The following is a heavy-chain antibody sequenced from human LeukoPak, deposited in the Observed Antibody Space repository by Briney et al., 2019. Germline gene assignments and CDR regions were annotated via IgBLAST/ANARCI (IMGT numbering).Heavy chain of an antibody. CDR2: MNPNSGNT. V-gene: IGHV1-8*02. Sequence: ASVKVSCKASGYTFTGYYMHWVRQAPGQGLEWMGWMNPNSGNTGYAQKFQGRVTMTRNTSISTAYMELSSLRSEDTAVYYCARGPPAAAGPFYYYYYGMDVWGQGTTVTVSS. CDR1: GYTFTGYY. D-gene: IGHD6-13*01. CDR3: ARGPPAAAGPFYYYYYGMDV. J-gene: IGHJ6*02.